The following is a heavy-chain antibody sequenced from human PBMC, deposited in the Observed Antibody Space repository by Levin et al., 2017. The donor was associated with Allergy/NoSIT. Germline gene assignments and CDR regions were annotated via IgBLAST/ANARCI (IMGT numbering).Heavy chain of an antibody. Sequence: PGGSLRLSCAASGFTFSDYYMSWIRQAPGEGLEWVSYVSGSGATVYYGDSVKGRFTISRNNDKNSLYLQMNSLRAEDTAVYYCARGHRDDYDFWSGYAGAFDIWGLGTRVTVSS. V-gene: IGHV3-11*01. D-gene: IGHD3-3*01. J-gene: IGHJ3*02. CDR1: GFTFSDYY. CDR3: ARGHRDDYDFWSGYAGAFDI. CDR2: VSGSGATV.